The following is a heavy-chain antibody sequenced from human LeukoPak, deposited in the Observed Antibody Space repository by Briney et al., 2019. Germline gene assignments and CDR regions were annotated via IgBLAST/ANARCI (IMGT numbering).Heavy chain of an antibody. V-gene: IGHV3-33*06. CDR3: AKDTKRYCTSTRCSLTDH. CDR1: GFTFSSYG. CDR2: IWYDGNNK. J-gene: IGHJ4*02. Sequence: PGGSLTLTCTASGFTFSSYGMHWVRQAPGKGLEWVAIIWYDGNNKYHADSVRGRFTNSRDNSKNTLYLQMNSLRAEDTAVYYCAKDTKRYCTSTRCSLTDHWGQGTLVAHSS. D-gene: IGHD2-2*01.